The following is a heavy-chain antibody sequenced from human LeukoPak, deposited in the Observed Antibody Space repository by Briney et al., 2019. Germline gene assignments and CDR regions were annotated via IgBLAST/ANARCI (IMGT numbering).Heavy chain of an antibody. Sequence: GGSLRLSCAASGFTFDDYAMHWVRQAPGKGLEWVSGINWNSGSIGYADSVKGRFTISRDNAKNSLYLQMNSLRAEDTALYYCAKGRGYSYGYLAHYWGQGTLVTVSS. V-gene: IGHV3-9*01. CDR1: GFTFDDYA. CDR3: AKGRGYSYGYLAHY. J-gene: IGHJ4*02. D-gene: IGHD5-18*01. CDR2: INWNSGSI.